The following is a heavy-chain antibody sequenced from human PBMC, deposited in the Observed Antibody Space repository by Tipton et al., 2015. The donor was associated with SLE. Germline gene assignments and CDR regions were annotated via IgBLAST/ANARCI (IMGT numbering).Heavy chain of an antibody. V-gene: IGHV4-38-2*02. CDR1: RVSITNGYY. J-gene: IGHJ4*02. Sequence: TLSLTCTVSRVSITNGYYWAWFRQPPGKGLEWIGSVHHTGSTYYTPSLKSRVTISVDTSKNQFFLRLNSVTAADTALYYCAREGGDYWGQGTLVTVSS. D-gene: IGHD3-16*01. CDR3: AREGGDY. CDR2: VHHTGST.